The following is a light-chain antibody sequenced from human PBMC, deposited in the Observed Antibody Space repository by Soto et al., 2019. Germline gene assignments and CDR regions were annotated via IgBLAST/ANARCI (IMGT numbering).Light chain of an antibody. V-gene: IGLV2-14*01. CDR3: SSYTSSVYV. Sequence: QSALTQPASVSGSPGQSITISCTGTSSDVGGYNYVSWYQQHPGKAPKLMIYDVSNRPSGVSNRFSGSKSGNTASLTISGLQAEDEADYYCSSYTSSVYVFGTGTKLPS. CDR2: DVS. CDR1: SSDVGGYNY. J-gene: IGLJ1*01.